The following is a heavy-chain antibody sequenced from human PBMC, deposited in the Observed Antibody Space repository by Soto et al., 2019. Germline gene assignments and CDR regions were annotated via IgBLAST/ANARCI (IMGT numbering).Heavy chain of an antibody. CDR2: ISGSGGDT. J-gene: IGHJ4*02. CDR1: GFTFTNYA. V-gene: IGHV3-23*01. CDR3: AKRYCTTPSRVREIEY. Sequence: LRLSCAASGFTFTNYAMTWVRQAPGKGLEWVSTISGSGGDTYYADSIKGRFTISRDNSKNTLYLQMNSLRAEDTAAYYCAKRYCTTPSRVREIEYLGQGTLVIVSS. D-gene: IGHD2-8*01.